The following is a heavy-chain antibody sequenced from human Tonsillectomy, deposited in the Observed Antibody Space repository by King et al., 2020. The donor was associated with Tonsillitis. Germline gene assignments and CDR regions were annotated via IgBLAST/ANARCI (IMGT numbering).Heavy chain of an antibody. CDR2: IYTSGST. CDR3: AREPTSSYCGGDCYYFDY. J-gene: IGHJ4*02. CDR1: VGSISSYY. Sequence: VQLQESGPGLVKPSETLSLTCTVSVGSISSYYWSWIRQPAGKGLEWVGRIYTSGSTNYNPSLKSRVTMSVDTSKNQFSLKLISVTAADTAVYYCAREPTSSYCGGDCYYFDYWGQGTLVTVSS. D-gene: IGHD2-21*02. V-gene: IGHV4-4*07.